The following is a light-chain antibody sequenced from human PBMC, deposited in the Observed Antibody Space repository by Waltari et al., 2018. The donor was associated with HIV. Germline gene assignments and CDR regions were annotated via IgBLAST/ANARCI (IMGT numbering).Light chain of an antibody. Sequence: SYVLTQSPSVSVAPGQTARITCGVNSVGRKSVHWYQQKSGQAPVLVVYDDSDRPSGITERFSGSNSGNTATLTISRVEDGDEADYYCQVCVDNSVIFAGGTRLTVL. J-gene: IGLJ2*01. V-gene: IGLV3-21*02. CDR2: DDS. CDR3: QVCVDNSVI. CDR1: SVGRKS.